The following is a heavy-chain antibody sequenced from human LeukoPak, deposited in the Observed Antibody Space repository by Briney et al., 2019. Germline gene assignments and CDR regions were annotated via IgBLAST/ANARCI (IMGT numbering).Heavy chain of an antibody. V-gene: IGHV3-30-3*01. J-gene: IGHJ4*02. CDR2: ISYDASNK. D-gene: IGHD2-15*01. Sequence: PGGSLRLSCAASGFTFSAFAMHWARQAPGKGLEWVAAISYDASNKYYAVSVRGRFTISRDNSKNTLYLQMNSLRAEDTAVYYCAPDLRGAAWSLDYWGQGTLVTVSS. CDR1: GFTFSAFA. CDR3: APDLRGAAWSLDY.